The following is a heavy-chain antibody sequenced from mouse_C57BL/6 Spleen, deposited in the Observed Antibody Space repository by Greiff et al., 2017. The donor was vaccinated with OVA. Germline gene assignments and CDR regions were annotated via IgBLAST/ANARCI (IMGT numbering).Heavy chain of an antibody. D-gene: IGHD2-2*01. CDR1: GYTFTSYW. J-gene: IGHJ2*01. CDR2: IDPNRGGT. V-gene: IGHV1-72*01. CDR3: ARGAGMVTSFDY. Sequence: QVHVKQSGAELVKPGASVKLSCKASGYTFTSYWMHWVKQRPGRGLEWIGRIDPNRGGTTYTEKFTSKATLTVDKPSSTADMQLSSLTSEDSAVYYCARGAGMVTSFDYGGQGTTLTVSS.